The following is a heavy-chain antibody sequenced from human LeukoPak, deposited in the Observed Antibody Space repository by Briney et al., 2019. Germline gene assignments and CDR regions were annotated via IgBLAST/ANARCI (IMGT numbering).Heavy chain of an antibody. CDR3: ARDLRNWDGGAYFDY. D-gene: IGHD1-1*01. CDR2: ISSSSSYI. Sequence: GGSLRLSCAASGFTSSIYSMNWVRQAPGKGLEWVSSISSSSSYIYYTGSVKGRFTISRDNAKNSLSLQMNSLRVEDTAVYYCARDLRNWDGGAYFDYWGQGTLVTVSS. CDR1: GFTSSIYS. V-gene: IGHV3-21*01. J-gene: IGHJ4*02.